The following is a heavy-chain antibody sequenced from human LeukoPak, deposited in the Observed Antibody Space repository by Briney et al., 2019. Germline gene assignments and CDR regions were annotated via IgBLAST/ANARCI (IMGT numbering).Heavy chain of an antibody. D-gene: IGHD3/OR15-3a*01. Sequence: PSETLSLTCAVYGGSFSGYYWSWIRQPPGKGREWVGTVYYSGSAYYNPSLKSRVTISVDTSKNQFSLKLRSVTAADTAVYYCARRIFGLYYFDYWGQGSLVTVSS. J-gene: IGHJ4*02. CDR2: VYYSGSA. CDR1: GGSFSGYY. V-gene: IGHV4-34*01. CDR3: ARRIFGLYYFDY.